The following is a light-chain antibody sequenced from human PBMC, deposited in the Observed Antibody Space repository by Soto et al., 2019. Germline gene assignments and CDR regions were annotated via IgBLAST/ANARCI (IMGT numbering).Light chain of an antibody. Sequence: IQLTQSPSSLSASVGDRVTITCRASQSITTYLNWYRQKPGKAPKLLIYDASNLETGVPSRFSGSGSGTDFTFTISSLQPEDIATYYCQQYDNLPLTFGGGTKVDIK. CDR1: QSITTY. CDR2: DAS. J-gene: IGKJ4*01. V-gene: IGKV1-33*01. CDR3: QQYDNLPLT.